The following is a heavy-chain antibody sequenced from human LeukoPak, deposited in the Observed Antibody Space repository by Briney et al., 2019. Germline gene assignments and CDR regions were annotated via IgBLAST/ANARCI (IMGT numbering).Heavy chain of an antibody. J-gene: IGHJ4*02. CDR1: GFTFSSYG. V-gene: IGHV3-30*18. Sequence: GGSLRLSCAASGFTFSSYGMHWVRQAPGKGLEWVAVISYDGSNKYYADSVKGRFTISRDNSKNTLYLQMNSLRVEDTAVYYCAKAGRGLAPGDYWGKGTLVTVP. CDR2: ISYDGSNK. CDR3: AKAGRGLAPGDY. D-gene: IGHD6-19*01.